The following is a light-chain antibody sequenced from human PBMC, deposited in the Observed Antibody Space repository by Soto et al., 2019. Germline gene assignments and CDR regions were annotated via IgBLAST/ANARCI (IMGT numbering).Light chain of an antibody. CDR2: AAS. CDR3: QQYYSYNLT. Sequence: AIRMTQSPSSLSASTGDRVTITCRASQGISSYLAWYQQKPGKAPKLLIYAASTLQSGVPSRFSGSGSGTDFTLTISCLQSEDFATYYCQQYYSYNLTCGGGTKVDIK. CDR1: QGISSY. V-gene: IGKV1-8*01. J-gene: IGKJ4*01.